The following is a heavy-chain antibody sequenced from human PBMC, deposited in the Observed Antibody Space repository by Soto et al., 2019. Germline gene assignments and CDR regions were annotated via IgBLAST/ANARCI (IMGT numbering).Heavy chain of an antibody. J-gene: IGHJ5*02. CDR2: IYYSGST. CDR1: GGAMCSGGYY. D-gene: IGHD2-2*01. V-gene: IGHV4-31*03. Sequence: PSGSLALTCTVSGGAMCSGGYYWSWIRQHPGKGQDWIGDIYYSGSTYYNPSLKSRVTISVDTSNNQFSLKLTSVTAADTAVCYCARESLWNSSSTSCPKLKRIGYNWFAPWGQGALVTVSS. CDR3: ARESLWNSSSTSCPKLKRIGYNWFAP.